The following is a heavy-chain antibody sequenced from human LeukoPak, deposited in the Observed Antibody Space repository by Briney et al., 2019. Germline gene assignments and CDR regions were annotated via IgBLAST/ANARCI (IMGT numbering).Heavy chain of an antibody. D-gene: IGHD6-19*01. J-gene: IGHJ4*02. CDR1: GFTFDDYA. V-gene: IGHV3-9*01. CDR2: ISWNSGSI. Sequence: GGSLRLSCAASGFTFDDYAMHWVRHAPGKGLEWVSGISWNSGSIGYADSVKGRFTISRDNAKNSLYLQMNSLRDEDTALYYCATRAVAGSFDYWGQGTLVTVSS. CDR3: ATRAVAGSFDY.